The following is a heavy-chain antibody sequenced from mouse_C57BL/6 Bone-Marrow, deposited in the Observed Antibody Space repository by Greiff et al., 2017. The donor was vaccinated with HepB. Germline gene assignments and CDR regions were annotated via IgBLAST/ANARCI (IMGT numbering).Heavy chain of an antibody. Sequence: QVQLKQSGPELVKPGASVKISCKASGYAFSSSWMNWVKQRPGKGLEWIGRIYPGDGDTNYNGKFKGKATLTADKSSSTAYMQLSSLTSEDSAVYFCARLGYYGSGGFAYWGQGTLVTVSA. CDR3: ARLGYYGSGGFAY. J-gene: IGHJ3*01. CDR1: GYAFSSSW. V-gene: IGHV1-82*01. D-gene: IGHD1-1*01. CDR2: IYPGDGDT.